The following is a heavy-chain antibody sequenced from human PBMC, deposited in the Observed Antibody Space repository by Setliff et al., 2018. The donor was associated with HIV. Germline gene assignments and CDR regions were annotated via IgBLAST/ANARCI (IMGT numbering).Heavy chain of an antibody. V-gene: IGHV1-3*04. D-gene: IGHD6-13*01. CDR1: GYTFTSYY. Sequence: ASVKVSCKASGYTFTSYYMHWVRQAPGQGLEWMGWINTGNGSTKYSQKFQGRVTISRDTFASTAYMYLSSLRSEDTAVYYCARPDSRWYARGRDPLYGMDVWGQGTTVTVSS. J-gene: IGHJ6*02. CDR3: ARPDSRWYARGRDPLYGMDV. CDR2: INTGNGST.